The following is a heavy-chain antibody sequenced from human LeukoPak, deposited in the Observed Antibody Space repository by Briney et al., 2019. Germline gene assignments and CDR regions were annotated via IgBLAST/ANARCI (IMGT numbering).Heavy chain of an antibody. CDR2: INAGNGNT. D-gene: IGHD6-13*01. CDR3: ARARTGIAAAGDLDY. Sequence: ASVKVSCKASGYTFTSYAMHWVRQAPGQRLEWMGWINAGNGNTKYSQKFQGRVTITRDTSASTAYMELSSLRSEDTAVYCCARARTGIAAAGDLDYWGQGTLVTVSS. V-gene: IGHV1-3*01. CDR1: GYTFTSYA. J-gene: IGHJ4*02.